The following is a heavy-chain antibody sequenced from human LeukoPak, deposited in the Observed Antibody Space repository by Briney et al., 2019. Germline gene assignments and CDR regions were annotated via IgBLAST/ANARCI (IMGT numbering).Heavy chain of an antibody. CDR3: AKDMVRGVITVFDY. J-gene: IGHJ4*02. D-gene: IGHD3-10*01. V-gene: IGHV3-30*02. CDR2: IRYDGSNK. Sequence: GGSLRLSCAASGFTFSSYGMHWVRQAPGKGLEWVTFIRYDGSNKYYADSVKGRFTISRDNSKNTLYLQMNSLRAEDTAVYYCAKDMVRGVITVFDYWGQGTLVTVSS. CDR1: GFTFSSYG.